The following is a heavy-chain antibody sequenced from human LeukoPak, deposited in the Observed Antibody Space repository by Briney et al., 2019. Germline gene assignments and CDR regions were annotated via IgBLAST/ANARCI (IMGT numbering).Heavy chain of an antibody. CDR3: ASGTVGNYALDY. V-gene: IGHV3-21*01. D-gene: IGHD1-7*01. CDR1: GLTFSRYN. Sequence: GGSPRLSCAASGLTFSRYNMNWVRQAPGKGLEWVSSIGTSSNNIYYTDSVKGRFTISRDNAKNSLYLQVDSLRVEDTAVYFCASGTVGNYALDYWGEGTLVTVSS. J-gene: IGHJ4*02. CDR2: IGTSSNNI.